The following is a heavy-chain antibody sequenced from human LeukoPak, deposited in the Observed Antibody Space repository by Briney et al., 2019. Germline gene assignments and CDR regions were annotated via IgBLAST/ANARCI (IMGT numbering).Heavy chain of an antibody. Sequence: SETLSLTCTVSGGSISSYYWSWIRQPPGKGLEWIGYIYYSGSTNYNPSLKSRVTISVDTSKNRFSLKLSSVTAADTAVYYCARVSEYSSSWYWFDPWGQGTLVTVSS. CDR3: ARVSEYSSSWYWFDP. CDR2: IYYSGST. V-gene: IGHV4-59*01. J-gene: IGHJ5*02. D-gene: IGHD6-13*01. CDR1: GGSISSYY.